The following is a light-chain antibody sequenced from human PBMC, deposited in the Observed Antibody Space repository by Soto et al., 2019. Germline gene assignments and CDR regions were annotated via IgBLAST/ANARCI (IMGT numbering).Light chain of an antibody. V-gene: IGLV1-40*01. Sequence: QSVLTHPPSVSGATGQRVGVSCNGTTFIVGEGFDVHWYQQLPGTAPKLLIYSNINRPSGVPDRFSGSRSGTSASLAIDGLQAEDEAHYYCQSYDSRLSGVVFGGGTKVTVL. CDR3: QSYDSRLSGVV. CDR2: SNI. J-gene: IGLJ2*01. CDR1: TFIVGEGFD.